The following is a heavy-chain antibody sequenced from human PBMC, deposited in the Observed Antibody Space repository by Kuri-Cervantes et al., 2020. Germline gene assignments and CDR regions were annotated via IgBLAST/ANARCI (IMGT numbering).Heavy chain of an antibody. Sequence: GESLKISCAASGFTFSSYAMSWVRQAPGKGLEWVSAISGSGGSTYYADSVKGRFTISRDNSKNTLYLQMNSLRAEDTAVYYCARAPRRGSGVSRYYYYGMDVWGQGTMVTVSS. CDR1: GFTFSSYA. D-gene: IGHD3-10*01. CDR3: ARAPRRGSGVSRYYYYGMDV. J-gene: IGHJ6*02. CDR2: ISGSGGST. V-gene: IGHV3-23*01.